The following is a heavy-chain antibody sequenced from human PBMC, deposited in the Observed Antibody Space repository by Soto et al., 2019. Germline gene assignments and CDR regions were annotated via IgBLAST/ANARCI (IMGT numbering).Heavy chain of an antibody. CDR2: VYHTGDT. CDR1: GGTVASSHW. D-gene: IGHD2-21*02. Sequence: ASETLSLTCGVSGGTVASSHWWSWVRQSPGRGLEWIGYVYHTGDTNFNPSLQSRVTFSVDKSNNQFSLRLTSVTAADTAVYFCAREIVTAGGNNYFDPWGPGTLVTVSS. CDR3: AREIVTAGGNNYFDP. V-gene: IGHV4-4*02. J-gene: IGHJ5*02.